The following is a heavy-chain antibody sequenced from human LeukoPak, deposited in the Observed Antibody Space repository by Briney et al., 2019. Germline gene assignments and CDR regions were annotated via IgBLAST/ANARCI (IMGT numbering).Heavy chain of an antibody. CDR3: ARGVTGGVISYYYYMDV. J-gene: IGHJ6*03. CDR2: SSSSGSTI. CDR1: GFTFSSYE. V-gene: IGHV3-48*03. Sequence: GGSLRLSCAASGFTFSSYEMNWVRQAPGKGLEWVSYSSSSGSTIYYADSVKGRFTVSRDNAKNSLYLQMNSLRAEDTAVYYCARGVTGGVISYYYYMDVWGKGTTVTISS. D-gene: IGHD3-16*01.